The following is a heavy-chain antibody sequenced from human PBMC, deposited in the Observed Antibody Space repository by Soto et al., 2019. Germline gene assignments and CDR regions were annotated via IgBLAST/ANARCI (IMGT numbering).Heavy chain of an antibody. D-gene: IGHD6-19*01. CDR1: GFTFSSYA. J-gene: IGHJ4*02. V-gene: IGHV3-30-3*01. CDR2: ISYDGSNK. Sequence: QVQLVESGGGVVQPGRSLRLSCAASGFTFSSYAMHWVRQAPGKGLEWVAVISYDGSNKYYADYVKGRFTISRDNSKNTLYLQMNSLRAEDTAVYYGARGVPEIAGAGMFDYWGQGTLVTVSS. CDR3: ARGVPEIAGAGMFDY.